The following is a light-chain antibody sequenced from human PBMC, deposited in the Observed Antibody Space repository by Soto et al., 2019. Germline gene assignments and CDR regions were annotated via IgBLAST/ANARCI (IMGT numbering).Light chain of an antibody. V-gene: IGLV1-40*01. Sequence: QSVLTQPPSVSGAPGQRVTISCTGSNSNIGAGYDVHWYLQLPGTAPKLLVYTNNNRPSGVPDRFSGSKSGTSATLGITGLQTEDEADYYCATWDSSLGAVVFGGGTKVTVL. CDR3: ATWDSSLGAVV. J-gene: IGLJ2*01. CDR1: NSNIGAGYD. CDR2: TNN.